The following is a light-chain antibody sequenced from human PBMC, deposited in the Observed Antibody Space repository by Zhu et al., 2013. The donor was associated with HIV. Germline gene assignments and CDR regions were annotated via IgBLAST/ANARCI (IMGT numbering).Light chain of an antibody. V-gene: IGLV1-51*01. CDR2: DDN. J-gene: IGLJ2*01. CDR1: NSNIGAGYD. Sequence: QSVLTQPPSVSGAPGQRVTISCTGSNSNIGAGYDVHWYQHLPGTAPKLLIYDDNKRHSGIPDRFSASKSGTSATLGITGLQTGDEAVYSCATWDSTLTIVLFGGGTKLTVL. CDR3: ATWDSTLTIVL.